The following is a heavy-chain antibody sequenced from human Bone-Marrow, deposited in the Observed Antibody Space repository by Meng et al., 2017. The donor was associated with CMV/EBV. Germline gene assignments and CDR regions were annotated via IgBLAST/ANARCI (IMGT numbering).Heavy chain of an antibody. Sequence: IYGDSVSSHSAAWDWIRQSPSRGLEWLGRTYYRSKWYNDYAVSVKSRITINPDTSKNQFSLQLNSVTPEDTAVYYCARMYSGTFDYWGQGTLVTVSS. D-gene: IGHD1-26*01. J-gene: IGHJ4*02. CDR1: GDSVSSHSAA. CDR3: ARMYSGTFDY. CDR2: TYYRSKWYN. V-gene: IGHV6-1*01.